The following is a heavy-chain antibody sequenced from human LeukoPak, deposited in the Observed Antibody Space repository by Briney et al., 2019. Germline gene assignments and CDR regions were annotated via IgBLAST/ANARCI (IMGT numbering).Heavy chain of an antibody. V-gene: IGHV1-18*01. J-gene: IGHJ5*02. CDR2: ISAYNGNT. CDR1: GYTFTSYG. D-gene: IGHD3-3*01. Sequence: GASVKVSCKASGYTFTSYGISWVRQAPGQGLEWMGWISAYNGNTNYAQKLQGRVTMTTDTSTSAAYMELRSLRSDDTAVYYCARTFGSYYDFWSGRNWFDPWGQGTLATVSS. CDR3: ARTFGSYYDFWSGRNWFDP.